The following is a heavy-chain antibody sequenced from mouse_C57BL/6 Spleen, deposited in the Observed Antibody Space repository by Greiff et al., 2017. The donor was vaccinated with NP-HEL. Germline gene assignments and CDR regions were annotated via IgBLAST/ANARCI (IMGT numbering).Heavy chain of an antibody. D-gene: IGHD1-3*01. J-gene: IGHJ2*01. CDR3: ARARNGAPDFDY. CDR1: GYTFTSYW. CDR2: IDPSDSYT. Sequence: VQLQQPGAELVMPGASVKLSCKASGYTFTSYWMHWVKQRPGQGLEWIGEIDPSDSYTNYNQKFKGKSTLTVDKSSSTAYMQLSSLTSEDSAVYYCARARNGAPDFDYWGQGTTLTVSS. V-gene: IGHV1-69*01.